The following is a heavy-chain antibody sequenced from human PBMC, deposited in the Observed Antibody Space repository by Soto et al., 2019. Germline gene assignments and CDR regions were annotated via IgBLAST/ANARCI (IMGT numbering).Heavy chain of an antibody. V-gene: IGHV3-30-3*01. CDR3: ARDIYSSDYFFKWFEP. CDR1: GFSFSSYA. Sequence: VRLVESGGGVVQPGRSLRLSCTASGFSFSSYAMYWFRQPPGKGLEWVAVISHDGINKHYADSVKGRVTVSRDNSNHSLDLQLNRLSGEDTAMYYCARDIYSSDYFFKWFEPWGQGTLVTVSS. D-gene: IGHD6-19*01. CDR2: ISHDGINK. J-gene: IGHJ5*02.